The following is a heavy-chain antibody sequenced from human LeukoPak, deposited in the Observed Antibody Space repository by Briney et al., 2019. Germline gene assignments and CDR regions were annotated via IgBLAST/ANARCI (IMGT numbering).Heavy chain of an antibody. J-gene: IGHJ3*02. Sequence: SETLSLTCTVSGGSIGTYYWSWIRQPPGKGLEWIGYIYNSGSTNYNPSLKSRVTISIDTSKKQFSLKLSSVTAADTAVYYCARESRDYYESNRAFDIWGQGTMVTVSS. V-gene: IGHV4-59*01. CDR1: GGSIGTYY. CDR3: ARESRDYYESNRAFDI. D-gene: IGHD3-22*01. CDR2: IYNSGST.